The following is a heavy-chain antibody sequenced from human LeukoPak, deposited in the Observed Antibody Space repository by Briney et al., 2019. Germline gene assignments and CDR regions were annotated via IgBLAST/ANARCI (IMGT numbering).Heavy chain of an antibody. J-gene: IGHJ3*02. CDR1: GFTFSSYT. D-gene: IGHD2-15*01. V-gene: IGHV3-21*01. CDR3: ARSYNYCSGGSCYSERAFDI. CDR2: ISSSSGYI. Sequence: GGSLRLSCAASGFTFSSYTMNWVRQAPGKGLEWVSSISSSSGYISYADSVKGRFTISRDNAKNSLYLQMNSLRAEDTAVYYCARSYNYCSGGSCYSERAFDIWGQGTMVTVSS.